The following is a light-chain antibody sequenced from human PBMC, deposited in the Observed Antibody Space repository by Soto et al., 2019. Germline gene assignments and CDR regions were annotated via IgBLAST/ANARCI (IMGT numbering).Light chain of an antibody. CDR2: WAS. J-gene: IGKJ3*01. CDR1: QSFLYNSNNKNY. CDR3: QQYRSSPFT. V-gene: IGKV4-1*01. Sequence: DIVMTQSPYSLSVSLGESATINCKSSQSFLYNSNNKNYLAWYQQKPGQAPKMVIYWASTRESGVPDRFSGSGSGTNFTLTVSSLQAEDVAVYYCQQYRSSPFTFGPGTKVDI.